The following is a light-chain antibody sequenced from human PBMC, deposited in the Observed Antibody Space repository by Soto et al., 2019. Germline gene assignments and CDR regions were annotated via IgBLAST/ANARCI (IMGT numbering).Light chain of an antibody. CDR1: QSVSSY. J-gene: IGKJ5*01. CDR3: QRRSNWPIT. CDR2: DAS. Sequence: DIVLTQSPATLSLSPGERATLSCRTRQSVSSYFAWYQQTPGRAPRLLIYDASNRATGIPARFIGSGSGTDFTLTISSLEPEDFAVDYCQRRSNWPITFGQGTRLEIK. V-gene: IGKV3-11*01.